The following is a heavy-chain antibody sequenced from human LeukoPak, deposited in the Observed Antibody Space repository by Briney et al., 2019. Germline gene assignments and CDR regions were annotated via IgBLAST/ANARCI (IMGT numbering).Heavy chain of an antibody. CDR2: INPNSGGT. CDR1: GNTFTGYY. V-gene: IGHV1-2*02. D-gene: IGHD6-13*01. Sequence: ASVKVSCKASGNTFTGYYMHWVRQAPGQGLEWMGWINPNSGGTNYAQKFQGRVTMTRDTSISTAYMELSRLRSDDTAVYYCARVRTISSQVDFQHWGQGTLVTVSS. CDR3: ARVRTISSQVDFQH. J-gene: IGHJ1*01.